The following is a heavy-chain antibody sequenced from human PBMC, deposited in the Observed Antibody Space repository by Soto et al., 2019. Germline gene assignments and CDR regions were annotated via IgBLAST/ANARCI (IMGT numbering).Heavy chain of an antibody. V-gene: IGHV3-30*03. J-gene: IGHJ4*02. CDR1: GFTFSNYG. D-gene: IGHD3-10*01. CDR3: AGACYFGSGTSYTLYY. Sequence: GGSLRLSCAASGFTFSNYGMHWVRQAPGKGLEWVAVISDDGVSKYYADSVQGRFTISRDNSESAVFLQMNSLRPDDTALYFCAGACYFGSGTSYTLYYWGQGTQVTVSS. CDR2: ISDDGVSK.